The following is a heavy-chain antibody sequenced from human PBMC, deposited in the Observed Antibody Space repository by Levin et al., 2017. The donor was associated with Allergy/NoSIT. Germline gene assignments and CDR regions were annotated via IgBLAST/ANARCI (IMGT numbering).Heavy chain of an antibody. CDR1: GGSISSYY. CDR3: ARGGSYITANWFDP. CDR2: IYYSGST. D-gene: IGHD1-26*01. Sequence: PGGSLRLSCTVSGGSISSYYWSWIRQPPGKGLEWIGYIYYSGSTNYNPSLKSRVTISVDTSKNQFSLKLSSVTAADTAVYYCARGGSYITANWFDPWGQGTLVTVSS. V-gene: IGHV4-59*01. J-gene: IGHJ5*02.